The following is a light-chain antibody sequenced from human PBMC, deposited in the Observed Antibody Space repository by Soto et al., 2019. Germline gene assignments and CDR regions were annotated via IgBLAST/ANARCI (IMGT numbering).Light chain of an antibody. CDR3: QTYASSLRASV. CDR1: SSNIGAGYD. Sequence: QSVLTQPPSVSGAPGQRVTISCTGSSSNIGAGYDVHWYQQLPGTAPKLLIYGNSNRPSGVPDRFSGSKSGTSASLAITGLQAEDEADYYCQTYASSLRASVFGGGTQLTVL. CDR2: GNS. V-gene: IGLV1-40*01. J-gene: IGLJ7*01.